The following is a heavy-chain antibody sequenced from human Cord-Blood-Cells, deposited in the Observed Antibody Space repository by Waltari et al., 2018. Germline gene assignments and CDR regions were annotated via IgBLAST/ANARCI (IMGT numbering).Heavy chain of an antibody. D-gene: IGHD6-13*01. V-gene: IGHV4-30-4*08. CDR2: IYYSGST. CDR3: ARGRIAAAGTSRDDYYYYYGMDV. Sequence: QVQLQESGPGLVKPSQTLSLTCTVSGGSISSGDYYWSWIRQPPGKGLEWIGYIYYSGSTYYNPSLQSRVTISVDTSKNQFSLKLSSVTAADTAVYYCARGRIAAAGTSRDDYYYYYGMDVWGQGTTVTVSS. CDR1: GGSISSGDYY. J-gene: IGHJ6*02.